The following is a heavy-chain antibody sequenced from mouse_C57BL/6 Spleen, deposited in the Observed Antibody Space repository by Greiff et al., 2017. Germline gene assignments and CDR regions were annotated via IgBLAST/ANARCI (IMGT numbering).Heavy chain of an antibody. J-gene: IGHJ2*01. V-gene: IGHV5-17*01. CDR1: GFTFSDSG. Sequence: EVMLVESGGGLVKPGGSLKLSCAASGFTFSDSGMHWVRQAPEKGLEWVAYISSGSSTIYYADTVKGRFTISRDNAKNTLFLQRTSLRSEDTAIYYWARPDYGSIYFDYWGKGTTLTVSS. CDR2: ISSGSSTI. CDR3: ARPDYGSIYFDY. D-gene: IGHD1-1*01.